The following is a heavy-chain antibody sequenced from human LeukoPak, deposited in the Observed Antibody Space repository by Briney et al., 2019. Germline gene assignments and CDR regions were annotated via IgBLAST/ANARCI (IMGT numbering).Heavy chain of an antibody. CDR3: ARGLAVLTVDWYFDL. CDR2: ISLASSYI. Sequence: GGSLRLSCAASGFTFSSYSMIWVRQAPGKGLEWVSFISLASSYIYYADSAKGRFTISRDNANNSLSLQMNSLRADDTAVYYCARGLAVLTVDWYFDLWGRGTLVTVSS. CDR1: GFTFSSYS. D-gene: IGHD3-16*01. J-gene: IGHJ2*01. V-gene: IGHV3-21*01.